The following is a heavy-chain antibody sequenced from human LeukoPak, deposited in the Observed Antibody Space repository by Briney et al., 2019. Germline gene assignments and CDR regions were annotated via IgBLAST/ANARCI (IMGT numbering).Heavy chain of an antibody. CDR2: ISSSSSYT. CDR3: ARHDLMITFGGVTPLDAFDI. V-gene: IGHV3-11*06. J-gene: IGHJ3*02. Sequence: GGSLRLSCAASGFTFSDYYMSWIRQAPGKGLEWVSYISSSSSYTNYADSVKGRFTISRDNAKNSLYLQMSSLRAEDTAVYYCARHDLMITFGGVTPLDAFDIWGQGTMVTVSS. CDR1: GFTFSDYY. D-gene: IGHD3-16*01.